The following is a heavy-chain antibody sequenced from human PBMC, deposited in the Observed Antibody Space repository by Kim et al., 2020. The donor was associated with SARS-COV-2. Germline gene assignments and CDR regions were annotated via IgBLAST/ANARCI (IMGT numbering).Heavy chain of an antibody. CDR1: GFTFSSYA. D-gene: IGHD1-26*01. V-gene: IGHV3-30-3*01. CDR3: ARDGREHYYYYGMDV. J-gene: IGHJ6*02. CDR2: ISYDGSNK. Sequence: GGSLRLSCAASGFTFSSYAMHWVRQAPGKGLEWVAVISYDGSNKYYADSVKGRFTISRDNSKNTLYLQMNSLRAEDTAVYYCARDGREHYYYYGMDVWGQGTTVTVSS.